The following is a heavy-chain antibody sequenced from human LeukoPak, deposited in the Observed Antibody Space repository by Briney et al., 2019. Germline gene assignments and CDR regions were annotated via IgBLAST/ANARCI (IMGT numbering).Heavy chain of an antibody. Sequence: SETLSLTCTVSGGSISSGGYYWSWIRQHPGKGLEWIGYIYYSGSTYYNPSLKSRVTISVDTSKNQFSLKLSSVTAADTAVYYCARSPRDDFWSGPNWFDPWGQGTLVTVSS. D-gene: IGHD3-3*01. J-gene: IGHJ5*02. CDR1: GGSISSGGYY. CDR2: IYYSGST. CDR3: ARSPRDDFWSGPNWFDP. V-gene: IGHV4-31*03.